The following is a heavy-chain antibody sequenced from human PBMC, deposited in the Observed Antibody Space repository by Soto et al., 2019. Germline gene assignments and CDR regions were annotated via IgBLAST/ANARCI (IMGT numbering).Heavy chain of an antibody. J-gene: IGHJ4*02. D-gene: IGHD3-9*01. CDR1: GYSFTSYW. CDR3: VRRPHYDILTGYESPHDY. V-gene: IGHV5-10-1*01. Sequence: GESLKISCKGSGYSFTSYWISWVRQMPGKGLEWMGRIDPSDSYTNYSPSFQGHVTLSADKSISTAYLQWSSLKASVTAMYYCVRRPHYDILTGYESPHDYWGQGTLVTVSS. CDR2: IDPSDSYT.